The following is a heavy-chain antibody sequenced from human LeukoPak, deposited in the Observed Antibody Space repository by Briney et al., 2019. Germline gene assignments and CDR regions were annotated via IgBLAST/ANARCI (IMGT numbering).Heavy chain of an antibody. V-gene: IGHV4-59*01. D-gene: IGHD2-8*01. Sequence: SETLSLTCTVSGRSISSYYWSWIRQPPGKGLEWIGYIYYSGSNNYNPSLKSRVTIPVETSKKQLSLKLRSGTAADTAVYYCGRRRGSTKNDAFDIWGQGTMVTVSS. CDR1: GRSISSYY. CDR2: IYYSGSN. CDR3: GRRRGSTKNDAFDI. J-gene: IGHJ3*02.